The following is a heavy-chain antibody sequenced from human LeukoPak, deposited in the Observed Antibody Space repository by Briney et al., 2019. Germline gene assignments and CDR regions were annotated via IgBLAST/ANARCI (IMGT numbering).Heavy chain of an antibody. V-gene: IGHV3-21*01. CDR2: ISSSSSYI. CDR1: EITFSSYT. J-gene: IGHJ4*02. CDR3: ARADIVVVPAAFDY. D-gene: IGHD2-2*01. Sequence: GGSLRLSCAASEITFSSYTMNWVRQAPGKGLEWVSSISSSSSYIYYADSVKGRFTISRDNTKNSLYLQMNSLRAEDTAVYYCARADIVVVPAAFDYWGQGTLVTVSS.